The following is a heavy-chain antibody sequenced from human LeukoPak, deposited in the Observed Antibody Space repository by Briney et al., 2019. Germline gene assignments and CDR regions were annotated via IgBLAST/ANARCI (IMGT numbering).Heavy chain of an antibody. CDR1: GFTFSSYW. Sequence: GGSLRLSCAASGFTFSSYWMHWVRQAPGKGLMWVSRINSDGSITNYADSVKGRFTISRDNAKNTLYLQMNSLRAEDTAVYYCAKDLYLTGYSFDYWGQGTLVTVSS. V-gene: IGHV3-74*01. CDR3: AKDLYLTGYSFDY. D-gene: IGHD3-9*01. CDR2: INSDGSIT. J-gene: IGHJ4*02.